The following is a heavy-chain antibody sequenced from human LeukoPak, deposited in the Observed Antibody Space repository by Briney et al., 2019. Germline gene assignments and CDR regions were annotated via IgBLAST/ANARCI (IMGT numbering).Heavy chain of an antibody. V-gene: IGHV3-53*01. D-gene: IGHD3-10*01. CDR2: FYSDGRT. CDR3: ARYDSASGPGGLDS. CDR1: GFTVNNNY. J-gene: IGHJ1*01. Sequence: GGSLRLSCAVSGFTVNNNYMSWVRQAPGKGLEWVSGFYSDGRTYYAGSVQGRFTLSRDSSKNAVYLQMNSVRAEDTAAYYCARYDSASGPGGLDSWGQGTLVTVSS.